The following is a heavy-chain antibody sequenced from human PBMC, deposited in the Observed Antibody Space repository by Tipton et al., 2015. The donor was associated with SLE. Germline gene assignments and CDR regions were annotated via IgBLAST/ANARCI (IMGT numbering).Heavy chain of an antibody. V-gene: IGHV4-61*05. CDR3: ARAVSSSWSDAFDI. CDR1: GGSISRSSNY. J-gene: IGHJ3*02. CDR2: ISDGGST. D-gene: IGHD6-13*01. Sequence: GLVKPSETLSLICSVSGGSISRSSNYWIWIRQPPGKGLEWIGYISDGGSTNYNPSLKSRVTLSLDKYRNQFSLNLNSVTAADTAVYYCARAVSSSWSDAFDIWGQGTVVTVSS.